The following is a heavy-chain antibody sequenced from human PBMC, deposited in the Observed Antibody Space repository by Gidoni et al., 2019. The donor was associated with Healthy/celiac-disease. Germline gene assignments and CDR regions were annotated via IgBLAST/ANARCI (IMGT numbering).Heavy chain of an antibody. CDR3: ARSMKDGYNSY. CDR1: GFTFSSYS. D-gene: IGHD5-12*01. CDR2: ISSSSSYI. V-gene: IGHV3-21*01. Sequence: EVQLVESGGGLVKPGGSLRLSCAASGFTFSSYSMNWVRQAPGKGREWVSSISSSSSYIYYADSVKGRFTISRDNAKNSLYLQMNSLRAEDTAVYYCARSMKDGYNSYWGQGTLVTVSS. J-gene: IGHJ4*02.